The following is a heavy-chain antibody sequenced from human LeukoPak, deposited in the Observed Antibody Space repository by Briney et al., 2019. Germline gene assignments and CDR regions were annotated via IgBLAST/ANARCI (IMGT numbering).Heavy chain of an antibody. CDR3: GKTTTGYSSGRYPGWPVDY. D-gene: IGHD6-19*01. V-gene: IGHV3-23*01. CDR1: GFTFNNYA. CDR2: VFGSGGSA. Sequence: GGSLRLSCAASGFTFNNYAMYWVRQAPGKGLEWGSGVFGSGGSAHYADSVKGRFTISRDNSKNTVYLEINSLRAEDTAIYYCGKTTTGYSSGRYPGWPVDYWGQGTLVTVSS. J-gene: IGHJ4*02.